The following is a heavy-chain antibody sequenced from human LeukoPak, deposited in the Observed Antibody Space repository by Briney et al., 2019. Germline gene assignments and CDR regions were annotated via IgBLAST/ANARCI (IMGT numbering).Heavy chain of an antibody. CDR2: IYSGGST. V-gene: IGHV3-53*01. CDR3: ARLMTSSWYDMGDY. J-gene: IGHJ4*02. CDR1: GFTVSSNY. D-gene: IGHD6-13*01. Sequence: PGGSLRLSCAASGFTVSSNYMSWVRQAPGKGLEWVSVIYSGGSTYYADSVKGRFTISRDNSKNTLYRQMNSLRAEDTSVYYCARLMTSSWYDMGDYWGQGTLVTVSS.